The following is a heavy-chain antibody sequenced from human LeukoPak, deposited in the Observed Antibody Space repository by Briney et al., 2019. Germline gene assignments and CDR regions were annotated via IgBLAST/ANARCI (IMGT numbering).Heavy chain of an antibody. Sequence: GASVKVSCRASGHTFTTYDLNWVRQAPGQGLEWLGWMSPNSGNTGYAQKFQGRVTMTRDTSISTAYMELSSLRSEDTAVYYCARIGELVPDYWGQGTLVTVSS. V-gene: IGHV1-8*01. CDR3: ARIGELVPDY. CDR1: GHTFTTYD. D-gene: IGHD6-6*01. J-gene: IGHJ4*02. CDR2: MSPNSGNT.